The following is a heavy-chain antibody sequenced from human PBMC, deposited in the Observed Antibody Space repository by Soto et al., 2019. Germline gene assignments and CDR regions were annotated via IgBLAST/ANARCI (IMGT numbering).Heavy chain of an antibody. J-gene: IGHJ4*02. V-gene: IGHV3-23*01. D-gene: IGHD3-22*01. CDR3: AKNLFGFSYAAY. CDR2: ISGGGGST. CDR1: GFNFRSYA. Sequence: PGGSLRLSCVVSGFNFRSYAMSWVRQAPGKGLEWVSTISGGGGSTYYADSVKGRFTISRDNSKNMLYLQMNSLRAEDTAVYYCAKNLFGFSYAAYWGQGPRVPVS.